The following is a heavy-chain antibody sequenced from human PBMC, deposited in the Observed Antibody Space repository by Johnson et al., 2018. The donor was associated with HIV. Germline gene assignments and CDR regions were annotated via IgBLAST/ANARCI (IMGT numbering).Heavy chain of an antibody. J-gene: IGHJ3*02. V-gene: IGHV3-23*04. Sequence: VQLVESGGGLVQPGGSLRLSCAASGLTFSKYAMNWVRQAPGKGLEWVSLIGGSAVSTYYADSVRGRFTISRDNSKNTLYLQMNSLRTEDTALYYCAKDQFSSPGGEAFDMWGQGTMVTVSS. CDR2: IGGSAVST. CDR3: AKDQFSSPGGEAFDM. D-gene: IGHD6-6*01. CDR1: GLTFSKYA.